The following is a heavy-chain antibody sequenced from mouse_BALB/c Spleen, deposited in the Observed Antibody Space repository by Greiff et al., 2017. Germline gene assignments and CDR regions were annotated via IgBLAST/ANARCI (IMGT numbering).Heavy chain of an antibody. CDR3: ARFITTVVGGY. V-gene: IGHV14-3*02. CDR1: GFNIKDTY. J-gene: IGHJ2*01. Sequence: VQLQQSGAELVKPGASVKLSCTASGFNIKDTYMHWVKQRPEQGLEWIGRIDPANGNTKYDPKFQGKATITADTSSNTAYLQLSSLTSEDTAVYYCARFITTVVGGYWGQGTTLTVSS. CDR2: IDPANGNT. D-gene: IGHD1-1*01.